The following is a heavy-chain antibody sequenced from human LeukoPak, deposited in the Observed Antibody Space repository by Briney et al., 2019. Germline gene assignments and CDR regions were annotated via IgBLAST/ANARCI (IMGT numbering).Heavy chain of an antibody. Sequence: PGGSLRLSCAASGFTFSSSAMSWVRQAPGEGLEWVSTMSGSGGTTYYADSVKGRFTISRDNSKNMLYLQMNSLTAEDTAVYYCAKDLAACGGDCYDAFDIWGQGTMVTVSS. CDR2: MSGSGGTT. CDR3: AKDLAACGGDCYDAFDI. J-gene: IGHJ3*02. V-gene: IGHV3-23*01. D-gene: IGHD2-21*01. CDR1: GFTFSSSA.